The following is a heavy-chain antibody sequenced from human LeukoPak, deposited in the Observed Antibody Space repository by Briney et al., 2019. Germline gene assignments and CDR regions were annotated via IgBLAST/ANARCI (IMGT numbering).Heavy chain of an antibody. CDR1: GFTFSSYA. Sequence: GGSLRLSCAASGFTFSSYAMSWVRQAPGKGLEWVSAISGSGGSTYYADSVKGRFTISRDNSKNTLYLQMNSLRAEDTAVYYCANAYYYDSSGYFPGFDYWGQGTLVTVPS. CDR2: ISGSGGST. D-gene: IGHD3-22*01. V-gene: IGHV3-23*01. J-gene: IGHJ4*02. CDR3: ANAYYYDSSGYFPGFDY.